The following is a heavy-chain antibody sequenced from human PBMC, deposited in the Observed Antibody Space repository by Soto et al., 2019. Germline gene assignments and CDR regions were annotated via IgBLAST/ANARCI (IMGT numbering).Heavy chain of an antibody. V-gene: IGHV4-59*01. CDR1: GGSISSYY. D-gene: IGHD6-13*01. CDR2: IYYSGST. J-gene: IGHJ5*02. Sequence: SETLSLTCTVSGGSISSYYWSWIRQPPGKGLEWIGYIYYSGSTNYNPSLKSRVTISVDTSKNQFSLKLSSVTAADTAVYYCARESWGRRQQLADEPPRGPYNWFDPWGQGTLVTVSS. CDR3: ARESWGRRQQLADEPPRGPYNWFDP.